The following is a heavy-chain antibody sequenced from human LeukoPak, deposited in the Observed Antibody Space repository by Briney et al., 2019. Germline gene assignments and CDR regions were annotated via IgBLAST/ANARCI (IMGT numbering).Heavy chain of an antibody. D-gene: IGHD3-10*01. CDR2: VWYDGNRK. V-gene: IGHV3-30*02. J-gene: IGHJ4*02. CDR1: GFTFSSYW. Sequence: GGSLRLSCTGSGFTFSSYWMHWVRQAPGKGLEWVTLVWYDGNRKYYADSVKGRFTISRDNSKNSVYLQLNSLRPEDTAMYYCVSMVRGVGYWGQGTLVTVSS. CDR3: VSMVRGVGY.